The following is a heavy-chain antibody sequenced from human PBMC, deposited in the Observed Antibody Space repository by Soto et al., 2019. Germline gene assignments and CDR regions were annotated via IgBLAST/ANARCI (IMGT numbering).Heavy chain of an antibody. CDR1: GGSFSGYY. CDR2: INHSGST. Sequence: SETLSLTCAVYGGSFSGYYWSWIRQPPGKGLEWIGEINHSGSTNYNPSLKSRVTISVDTSKNKFSLKLSSVTAAATAVYYCARGQDYYDSSGYYWAYWGQGTLVTVSS. CDR3: ARGQDYYDSSGYYWAY. D-gene: IGHD3-22*01. J-gene: IGHJ4*02. V-gene: IGHV4-34*01.